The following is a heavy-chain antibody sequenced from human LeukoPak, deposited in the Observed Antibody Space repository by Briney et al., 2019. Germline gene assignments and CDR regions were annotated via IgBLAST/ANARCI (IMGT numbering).Heavy chain of an antibody. J-gene: IGHJ4*02. V-gene: IGHV4-59*01. CDR2: IYYSGST. CDR1: GFTFSSYE. Sequence: PGGSLRLSCAASGFTFSSYEMNWVRQAPGKGLEWIGYIYYSGSTNYNPSLKSRVTISVDTSKNQFSLKLSSVTAADTAVYYCATLDYGDYVLDYWGQGTLVTVSS. D-gene: IGHD4-17*01. CDR3: ATLDYGDYVLDY.